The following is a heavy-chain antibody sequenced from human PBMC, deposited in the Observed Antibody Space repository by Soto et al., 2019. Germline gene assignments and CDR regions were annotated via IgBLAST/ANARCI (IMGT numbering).Heavy chain of an antibody. V-gene: IGHV1-2*04. CDR1: GYTFTGYY. CDR3: ARAMIVGAIDF. J-gene: IGHJ4*02. CDR2: INPNSGGT. Sequence: ASVKVSCKASGYTFTGYYMHWVRQAPGQGLEWMGWINPNSGGTNYAQKFQGWVTMTRDTSISTAYMELSRLRSDDTAVYYCARAMIVGAIDFWAQGTLVTVSS. D-gene: IGHD1-26*01.